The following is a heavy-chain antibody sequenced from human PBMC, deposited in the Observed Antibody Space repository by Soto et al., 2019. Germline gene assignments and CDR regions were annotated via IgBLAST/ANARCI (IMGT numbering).Heavy chain of an antibody. CDR2: INGDGGTI. CDR3: TRGGNYYFDY. CDR1: GFTFSTSL. Sequence: EVQLVEAGGGLVQPGGSLRLSCAASGFTFSTSLIHWVRQAPGKGLVWVSRINGDGGTINYADSVKGRFTISRDNAKNTVYLQMNSLSADDTAVYYCTRGGNYYFDYWGQGTLVTVSS. J-gene: IGHJ4*02. V-gene: IGHV3-74*01. D-gene: IGHD1-7*01.